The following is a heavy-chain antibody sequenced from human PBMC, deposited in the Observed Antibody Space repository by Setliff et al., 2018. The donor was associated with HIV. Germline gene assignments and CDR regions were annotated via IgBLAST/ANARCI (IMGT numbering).Heavy chain of an antibody. J-gene: IGHJ4*02. CDR2: VNSGNSNK. CDR3: ARERRNFFYLDH. V-gene: IGHV1-3*01. CDR1: GYTFSTYA. Sequence: GASVKVSCKTTGYTFSTYALHWVRQAPGQSLEWLGWVNSGNSNKKYSQHFQGRVSFSRDTPASTVYMELSNLRSDDTAIYYCARERRNFFYLDHWGQGTLVTVSS.